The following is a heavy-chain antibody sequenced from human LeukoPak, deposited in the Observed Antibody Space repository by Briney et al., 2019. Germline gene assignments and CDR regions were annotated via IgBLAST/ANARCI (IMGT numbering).Heavy chain of an antibody. CDR2: IRYDVRNK. CDR1: GFIFSSYG. J-gene: IGHJ3*02. V-gene: IGHV3-30*02. Sequence: GGSLRLSCAASGFIFSSYGMHWVRQAPGKGLGWVAFIRYDVRNKYYADSVKGRFTISRDNSKNTLYLPMTRLRGEDTAVYFCARGSRLGVVDRDAFDIWGQGTTVTVSS. D-gene: IGHD3-3*01. CDR3: ARGSRLGVVDRDAFDI.